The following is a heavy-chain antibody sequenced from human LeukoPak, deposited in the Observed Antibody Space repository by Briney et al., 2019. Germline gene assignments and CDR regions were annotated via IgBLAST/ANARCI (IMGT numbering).Heavy chain of an antibody. D-gene: IGHD3-3*01. CDR2: INPNSGGT. CDR1: GYTFTGYY. Sequence: ASVKVSCKASGYTFTGYYMHWVRQAPGQGLEWMGWINPNSGGTNYAQKFQGRVTMTRDTSISTAYMELSRLRSDDTAVYYCARDRRITIFGVVTHDAFDIWGQGTMVTVSS. J-gene: IGHJ3*02. CDR3: ARDRRITIFGVVTHDAFDI. V-gene: IGHV1-2*02.